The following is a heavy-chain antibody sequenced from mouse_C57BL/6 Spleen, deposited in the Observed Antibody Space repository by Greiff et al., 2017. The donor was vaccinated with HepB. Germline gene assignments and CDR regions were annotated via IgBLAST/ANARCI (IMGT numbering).Heavy chain of an antibody. CDR2: IDPSDSYT. CDR1: GYTFTSYW. CDR3: ARRGISNPFAY. D-gene: IGHD2-5*01. Sequence: QVQLQQPGAELVMPGASVKLSCKASGYTFTSYWMHWVKQRPGQGLEWIGEIDPSDSYTNYNQKFKGKSTLTVDKSSSTAYIQLSSLTSEDSAVYYCARRGISNPFAYWGQGTLVTVSA. J-gene: IGHJ3*01. V-gene: IGHV1-69*01.